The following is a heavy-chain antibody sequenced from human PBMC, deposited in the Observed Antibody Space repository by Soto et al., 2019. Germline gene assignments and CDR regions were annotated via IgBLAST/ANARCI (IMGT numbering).Heavy chain of an antibody. CDR3: ATGLLRYYAY. CDR1: GINISRAW. D-gene: IGHD3-9*01. V-gene: IGHV3-15*01. CDR2: IKSKFDGETI. Sequence: PWGSLRLSCAASGINISRAWMSWVRQAPGKGLEWVGRIKSKFDGETIDYAAPVKGRFTISRDDSKNIVYLQMNSLNTEDTAVYYCATGLLRYYAYWGHGTLVTVSS. J-gene: IGHJ4*01.